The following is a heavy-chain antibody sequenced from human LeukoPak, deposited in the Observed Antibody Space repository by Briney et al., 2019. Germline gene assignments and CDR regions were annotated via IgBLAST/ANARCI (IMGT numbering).Heavy chain of an antibody. CDR3: ASLGCSSTSCYRLVDY. CDR1: GFSFSSYS. D-gene: IGHD2-2*02. CDR2: ISSSSSYI. V-gene: IGHV3-21*01. J-gene: IGHJ4*02. Sequence: PGGSLRLSCAASGFSFSSYSMNWARQAPGKGLEWVSSISSSSSYIYYADSVKGRFTISRDNAKNSLYPQMNSLRAEDTAVYYCASLGCSSTSCYRLVDYWGQGTLVTVSS.